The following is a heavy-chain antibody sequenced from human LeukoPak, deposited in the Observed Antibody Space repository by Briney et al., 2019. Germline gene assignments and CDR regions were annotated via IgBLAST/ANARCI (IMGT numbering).Heavy chain of an antibody. CDR2: THYSGRT. V-gene: IGHV4-30-4*08. D-gene: IGHD2-15*01. CDR3: ARTYCSGGTCYGLDY. CDR1: GGSISSGDYY. J-gene: IGHJ4*02. Sequence: SQTLSLTCTVSGGSISSGDYYWSWIRQPPGKGPEWIGYTHYSGRTYQNPSLKSRLTVSADTSKNQFSLRLSSVTAEDTAVYYCARTYCSGGTCYGLDYWGQGTLVTVSS.